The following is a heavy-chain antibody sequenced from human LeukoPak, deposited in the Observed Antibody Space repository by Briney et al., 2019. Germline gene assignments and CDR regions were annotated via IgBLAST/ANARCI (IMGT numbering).Heavy chain of an antibody. J-gene: IGHJ6*02. V-gene: IGHV5-51*01. Sequence: GESLMISCKGSGYSFTSYWIGWVRQMPGKGLEWMGIIYPGDSDTRYSPSFQGQVTISADKSISTAYLQWSSLKASDTAMYYCARSMSGSGWAYYYYYGMDVWGQGTTVTVSS. CDR3: ARSMSGSGWAYYYYYGMDV. D-gene: IGHD6-19*01. CDR1: GYSFTSYW. CDR2: IYPGDSDT.